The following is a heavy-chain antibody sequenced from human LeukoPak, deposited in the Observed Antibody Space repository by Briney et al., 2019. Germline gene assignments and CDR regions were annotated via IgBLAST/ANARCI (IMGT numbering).Heavy chain of an antibody. D-gene: IGHD3-16*01. V-gene: IGHV5-51*01. CDR3: ARGLGGEEVFDI. CDR1: GYSFSSYW. J-gene: IGHJ3*02. CDR2: IYPGDSDS. Sequence: GESLKISCKGSGYSFSSYWIAWVRQMPGKGLEWMGIIYPGDSDSKYSRSFEGQVTTSADKSINTAYLQWSSLKASDSAIYYCARGLGGEEVFDIWGKGTMVTVSS.